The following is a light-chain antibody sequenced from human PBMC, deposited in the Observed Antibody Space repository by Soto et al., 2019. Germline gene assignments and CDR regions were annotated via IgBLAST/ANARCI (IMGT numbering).Light chain of an antibody. V-gene: IGKV3-15*01. Sequence: EIVMTQSPATLSVSPGERATLSCRASQTVSRNLGWYQQKPGQSPRLLIYGASTRATGIPARFSGSGSGTELTLTISSLQSEDFAVYYCQQYNKWPPYTFGQGTKLEIK. CDR3: QQYNKWPPYT. J-gene: IGKJ2*01. CDR1: QTVSRN. CDR2: GAS.